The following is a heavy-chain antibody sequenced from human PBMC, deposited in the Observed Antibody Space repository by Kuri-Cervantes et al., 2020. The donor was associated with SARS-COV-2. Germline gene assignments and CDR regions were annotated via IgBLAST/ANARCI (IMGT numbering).Heavy chain of an antibody. D-gene: IGHD3-22*01. Sequence: ASVKVSCKASGYTFTDYYIHWVRQAPGQGPEWMGWINPNSGGTNYAQKFQGRVTMTRDTSITTAYMELSRLGSDDTAVYYCVRFRYYDSSRNASDIWGQGTMVTVSS. CDR3: VRFRYYDSSRNASDI. J-gene: IGHJ3*02. V-gene: IGHV1-2*02. CDR2: INPNSGGT. CDR1: GYTFTDYY.